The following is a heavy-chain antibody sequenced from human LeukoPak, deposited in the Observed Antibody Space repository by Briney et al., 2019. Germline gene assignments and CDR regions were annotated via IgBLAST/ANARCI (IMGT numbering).Heavy chain of an antibody. D-gene: IGHD4-17*01. V-gene: IGHV3-23*01. CDR1: GFTFRNFD. Sequence: GGSLRLSCAASGFTFRNFDMSWVRQAPGKGLEWVSAISGSGGSTYYADSVKGRFTISRDNSKNTLYLQMNSLRAEDTAVYYCAKVRSYGEGYTDYWGQGTLVTVSS. CDR2: ISGSGGST. CDR3: AKVRSYGEGYTDY. J-gene: IGHJ4*02.